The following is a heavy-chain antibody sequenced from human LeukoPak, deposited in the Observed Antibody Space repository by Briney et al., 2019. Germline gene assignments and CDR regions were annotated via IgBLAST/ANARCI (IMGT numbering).Heavy chain of an antibody. CDR3: ARVSRGGNHLLPDI. Sequence: GASVKVSCKASGYTFTSYDINWVRQATGQGLEWMGWMNPNSGNTGYAQKFQGRVTITRNTSISTAYMELSSLRSEDTAVYYCARVSRGGNHLLPDIWGQGTMVTVSS. D-gene: IGHD4-23*01. CDR1: GYTFTSYD. CDR2: MNPNSGNT. V-gene: IGHV1-8*03. J-gene: IGHJ3*02.